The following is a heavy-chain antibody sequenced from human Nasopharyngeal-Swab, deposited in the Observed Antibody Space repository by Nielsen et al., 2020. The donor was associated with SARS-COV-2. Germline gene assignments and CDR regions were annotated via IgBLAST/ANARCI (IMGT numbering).Heavy chain of an antibody. J-gene: IGHJ4*02. D-gene: IGHD4-17*01. V-gene: IGHV3-74*01. CDR1: GFTFSRYW. Sequence: GESLKISCAASGFTFSRYWMHWVRQAPGKGPVWVSRINEDGRIINYADFVKGRFTISRDNAKNTLSLQMNSLRADGTAVYYCVRDLAGEYGYWGQGALVTVSP. CDR3: VRDLAGEYGY. CDR2: INEDGRII.